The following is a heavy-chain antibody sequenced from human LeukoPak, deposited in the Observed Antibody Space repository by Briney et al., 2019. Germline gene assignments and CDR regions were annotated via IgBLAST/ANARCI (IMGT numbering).Heavy chain of an antibody. J-gene: IGHJ4*02. CDR3: AGSTGPFDY. D-gene: IGHD2-2*01. Sequence: PSKTLSLTCAVYGGSFSGYYWSWIRQPPGKGLEWIGEINHSGSTNYNPSLKSRVTISVDTSKNQFSLKLSSVTAADTAVYYCAGSTGPFDYWGQGTLVTVSS. CDR2: INHSGST. V-gene: IGHV4-34*01. CDR1: GGSFSGYY.